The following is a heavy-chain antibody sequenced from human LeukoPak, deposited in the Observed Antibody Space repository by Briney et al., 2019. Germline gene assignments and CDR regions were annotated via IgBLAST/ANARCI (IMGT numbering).Heavy chain of an antibody. CDR3: ARHASNGGGDCYHSDAFDI. Sequence: SETLSLTCAVSGYSISSGYYWGWIRQPPGKEREWIGSIYHSGSTYYNPSLKSRVTISVDTSKNQFSLKPSSVTAADTAVYYCARHASNGGGDCYHSDAFDIWSQGTMVTVSS. CDR1: GYSISSGYY. J-gene: IGHJ3*02. CDR2: IYHSGST. V-gene: IGHV4-38-2*01. D-gene: IGHD2-21*01.